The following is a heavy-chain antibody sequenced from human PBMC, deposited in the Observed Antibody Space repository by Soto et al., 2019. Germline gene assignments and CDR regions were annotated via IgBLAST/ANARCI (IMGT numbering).Heavy chain of an antibody. CDR3: TGYIFGEYEARVAFDY. CDR2: IRSKGNNYAT. J-gene: IGHJ4*02. D-gene: IGHD3-10*02. V-gene: IGHV3-73*01. CDR1: LLTFSDSA. Sequence: EVQVVESGGGLVQPGGSLRLSCAASLLTFSDSAMHLVRQAPGKGLEWVGRIRSKGNNYATAYAASLKGRFTISRYDSKITSYLQIESLKTEDTAVYYCTGYIFGEYEARVAFDYCGQGTLVNVSS.